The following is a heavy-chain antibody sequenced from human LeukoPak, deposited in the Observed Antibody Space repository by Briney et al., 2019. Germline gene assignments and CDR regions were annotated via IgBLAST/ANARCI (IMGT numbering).Heavy chain of an antibody. CDR1: GGTFSSYA. J-gene: IGHJ3*02. Sequence: ASVKVSCKASGGTFSSYAISWVRQAPGQGLEWMGKIIPIFGTANYAQKFQGRVTITMDESTSTAYMELSSLRSEDTAVYYCARDRSFSSPDPFDIWGQGTMVTVSS. CDR3: ARDRSFSSPDPFDI. V-gene: IGHV1-69*05. CDR2: IIPIFGTA. D-gene: IGHD6-6*01.